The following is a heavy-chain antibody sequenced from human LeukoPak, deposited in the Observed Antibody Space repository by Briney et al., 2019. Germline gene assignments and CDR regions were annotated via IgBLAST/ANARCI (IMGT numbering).Heavy chain of an antibody. V-gene: IGHV3-73*01. Sequence: PGGSLRLSCAASGFTFSDSAMHWVRQASGKGLEWVGRIRGKANKYATIYGTSVKGRFTISRDNSKNTLYLQMNSLRAEDTAVYYCAKTARPRYYYYYMDVWGKGTTVTVSS. CDR2: IRGKANKYAT. D-gene: IGHD6-6*01. CDR1: GFTFSDSA. J-gene: IGHJ6*03. CDR3: AKTARPRYYYYYMDV.